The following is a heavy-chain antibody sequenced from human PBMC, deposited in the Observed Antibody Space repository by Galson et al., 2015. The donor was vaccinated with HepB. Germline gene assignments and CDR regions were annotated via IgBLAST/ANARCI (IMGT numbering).Heavy chain of an antibody. D-gene: IGHD3/OR15-3a*01. CDR3: VKDPAVSYHDFWTENYFLGEFDY. Sequence: SLRLSCAASGFTFSTYAMSWVRQAPGKGLEWVSTISGSGITTYYADSVKGRFTISRDNSKNTLYLQMNSLRVEDTAVYHCVKDPAVSYHDFWTENYFLGEFDYWGRGTLVTVSS. J-gene: IGHJ4*02. CDR2: ISGSGITT. V-gene: IGHV3-23*01. CDR1: GFTFSTYA.